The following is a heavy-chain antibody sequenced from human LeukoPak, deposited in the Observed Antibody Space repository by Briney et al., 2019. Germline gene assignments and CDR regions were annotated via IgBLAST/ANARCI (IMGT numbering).Heavy chain of an antibody. D-gene: IGHD3-3*01. J-gene: IGHJ5*02. CDR2: INPNSGGT. CDR3: ARDGAHYDFWSGYINWFDP. V-gene: IGHV1-2*02. Sequence: ASVKVSCKTSGGTLNSHIFSWVRQAPGQGLEWMGWINPNSGGTNYAQKFQGRVTMTRDTSISTAYMELSRLRSDDTAVYYCARDGAHYDFWSGYINWFDPWGQGTLVTVSS. CDR1: GGTLNSHI.